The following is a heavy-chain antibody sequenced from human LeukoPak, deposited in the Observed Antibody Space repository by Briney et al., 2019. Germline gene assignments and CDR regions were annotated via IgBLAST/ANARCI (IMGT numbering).Heavy chain of an antibody. J-gene: IGHJ4*02. D-gene: IGHD1-26*01. CDR1: GFTFSSYE. CDR2: IKQDGSER. CDR3: ARDKIVGATYFDY. Sequence: GGSLRLSCAASGFTFSSYEMNWVRQAPGKGLEWVANIKQDGSERCYVDSVKGRFTISRDNAKNSLNLQMNSLRAEDTAIYYCARDKIVGATYFDYWGQGTLVTVSS. V-gene: IGHV3-7*01.